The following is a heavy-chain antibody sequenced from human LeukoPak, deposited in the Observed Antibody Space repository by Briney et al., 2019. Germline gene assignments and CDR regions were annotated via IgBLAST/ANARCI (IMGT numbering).Heavy chain of an antibody. CDR1: GGSISSSNYY. CDR3: ARAGPRIDY. V-gene: IGHV4-39*07. J-gene: IGHJ4*02. CDR2: IYYSGST. Sequence: PSETLSLTCTVSGGSISSSNYYWGWIRQPPGKGLEWIGSIYYSGSTYYNPSLKSRVTISVDTSKNQFSLKLTSVTAADTAVYYCARAGPRIDYWGQGTLVTVSS.